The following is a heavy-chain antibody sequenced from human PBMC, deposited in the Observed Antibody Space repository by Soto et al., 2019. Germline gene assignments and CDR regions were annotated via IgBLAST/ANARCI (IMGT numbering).Heavy chain of an antibody. CDR2: IYYSGST. V-gene: IGHV4-39*01. D-gene: IGHD6-6*01. CDR3: ARHDIEYSSSVVLGYGMDV. J-gene: IGHJ6*02. CDR1: GGSISSSSYY. Sequence: PAETLSVSCTVSGGSISSSSYYWGWIRQPPGKGLEWIGSIYYSGSTYYNPSLKSRVTISVDRSKNQFSLKLSSVTAADTAVFYCARHDIEYSSSVVLGYGMDVWGQGTTVTVSS.